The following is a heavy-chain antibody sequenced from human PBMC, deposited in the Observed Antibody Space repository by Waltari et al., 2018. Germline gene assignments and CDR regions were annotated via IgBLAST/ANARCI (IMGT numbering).Heavy chain of an antibody. CDR1: GGSISSSSYS. CDR3: ARQTWEMATIGPFDY. J-gene: IGHJ4*02. CDR2: IYYSGST. V-gene: IGHV4-39*01. D-gene: IGHD5-12*01. Sequence: QLQLQESGPGLVKPSETLSLTCTVSGGSISSSSYSWGWIRQPPGKGLEWIGSIYYSGSTYYNPSLKSRVTISVDTSKNQFSLKLSSVTAADTAVYYCARQTWEMATIGPFDYWGQGTLVTVSS.